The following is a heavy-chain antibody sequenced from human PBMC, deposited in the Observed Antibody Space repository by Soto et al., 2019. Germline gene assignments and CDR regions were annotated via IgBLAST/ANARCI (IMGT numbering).Heavy chain of an antibody. J-gene: IGHJ4*02. CDR1: GFTFSSYA. CDR3: ARAEGGFYYDSSGYYSPLDY. V-gene: IGHV3-30-3*01. D-gene: IGHD3-22*01. Sequence: QVQLVESGGGVVQPGRSLRLSCAASGFTFSSYAMHWVRQAPGKGLEWVAVISYDGSNKYYADSVKGRFTISRDNSKNTLYLQMNSLRAEDTAVYYCARAEGGFYYDSSGYYSPLDYWGQGTLVTVSS. CDR2: ISYDGSNK.